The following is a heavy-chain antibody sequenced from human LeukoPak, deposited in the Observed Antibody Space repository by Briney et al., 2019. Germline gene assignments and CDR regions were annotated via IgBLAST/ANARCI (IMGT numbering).Heavy chain of an antibody. V-gene: IGHV4-59*01. Sequence: PSETLSFTCTGSGGSIRSYYWSWIRQPPGKGLKWIGYIYYSGSTSYNPSLKSRVTISVDTSKNQFSLKLTSVTAADTAVYYCARIYYSSSYDYWYFDLWGRGTLVTVSS. CDR2: IYYSGST. J-gene: IGHJ2*01. CDR1: GGSIRSYY. CDR3: ARIYYSSSYDYWYFDL. D-gene: IGHD6-13*01.